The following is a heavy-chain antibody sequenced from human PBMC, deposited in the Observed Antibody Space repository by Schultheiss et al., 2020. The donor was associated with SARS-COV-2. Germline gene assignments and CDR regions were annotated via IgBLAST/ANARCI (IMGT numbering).Heavy chain of an antibody. J-gene: IGHJ6*02. CDR1: GGSISSYY. V-gene: IGHV4-59*01. CDR2: IYYSGST. D-gene: IGHD2-2*01. CDR3: ARVVVVPAAGEYYYYYYGMDV. Sequence: SETLSLTCTVSGGSISSYYWSWIRQPPGKGLEWIGYIYYSGSTNYNPSLKSRVTISVDTSKNQFSLKLSSVTAADTAVYYCARVVVVPAAGEYYYYYYGMDVWGQGTTVTVSS.